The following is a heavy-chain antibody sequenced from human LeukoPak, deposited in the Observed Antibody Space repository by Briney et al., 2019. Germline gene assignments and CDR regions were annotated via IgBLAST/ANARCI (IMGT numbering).Heavy chain of an antibody. D-gene: IGHD6-19*01. Sequence: ASVKVSCKASVYTFSIYGISGVPQALGQGREWRECSSAYNGNTNYAQKMQSRVTMTSDPSTRTAYIELRRLRSDDTAVYYCARDVRTGSSGGYLGYYWGQGTLVTVSS. J-gene: IGHJ4*02. CDR2: SSAYNGNT. CDR1: VYTFSIYG. V-gene: IGHV1-18*01. CDR3: ARDVRTGSSGGYLGYY.